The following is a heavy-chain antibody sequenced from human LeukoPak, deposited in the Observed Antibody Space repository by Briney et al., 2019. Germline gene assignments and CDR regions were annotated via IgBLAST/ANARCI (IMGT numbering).Heavy chain of an antibody. V-gene: IGHV1-18*04. J-gene: IGHJ4*02. CDR1: GYTFNSYS. Sequence: ASVKLSCKXSGYTFNSYSISWVRQAPGQGLEWMVWINAYNGNTNYSHKSQGSVTMTTDTSTSTAYMALRSLRTDDTPILYYTGRLYDDYFFDYWGQGTLITVSS. CDR2: INAYNGNT. D-gene: IGHD4-17*01. CDR3: TGRLYDDYFFDY.